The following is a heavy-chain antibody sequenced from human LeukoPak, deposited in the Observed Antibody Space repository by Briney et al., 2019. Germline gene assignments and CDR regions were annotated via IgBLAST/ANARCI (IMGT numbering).Heavy chain of an antibody. CDR3: ARHLTYYDFWSGYLTGHFDY. V-gene: IGHV4-39*01. Sequence: SETLSLTCTVSGGSISSSSYYWDWIRQPPGKGLEWIGSIYYSGSTYYNPSLKSRVTISVDTSKNQFSLKLSSVTAADTAVYYCARHLTYYDFWSGYLTGHFDYWGQGTLVTVSS. CDR1: GGSISSSSYY. D-gene: IGHD3-3*01. CDR2: IYYSGST. J-gene: IGHJ4*02.